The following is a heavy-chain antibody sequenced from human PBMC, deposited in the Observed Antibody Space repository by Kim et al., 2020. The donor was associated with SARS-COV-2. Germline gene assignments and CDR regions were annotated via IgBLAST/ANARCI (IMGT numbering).Heavy chain of an antibody. CDR1: GFTFSSYS. V-gene: IGHV3-21*01. CDR2: ISSSSSYI. J-gene: IGHJ4*02. CDR3: ARGRAVRYFDWFPFDY. D-gene: IGHD3-9*01. Sequence: GGSLRLSCAASGFTFSSYSMNWVRQAPGKGLEWVSSISSSSSYIYYAYSVKGRFTISRDNAKNSLYLQMNSLRAEDTAVYYCARGRAVRYFDWFPFDYWGQGTLVTVSS.